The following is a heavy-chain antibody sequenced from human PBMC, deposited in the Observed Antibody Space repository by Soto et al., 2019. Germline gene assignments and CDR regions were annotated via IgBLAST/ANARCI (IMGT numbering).Heavy chain of an antibody. J-gene: IGHJ4*02. Sequence: EVQLLESGGGLVQAGGSLRLSCAASGFTFSSCAMSWVRQAPGKGLEWVSSISGRGGSAYDADSVQGRFTISRDDSKNTLYLQMNSLRAEDTAVYYCARGSRWVVGGEFDYWGQGTLVIVSS. CDR1: GFTFSSCA. CDR2: ISGRGGSA. CDR3: ARGSRWVVGGEFDY. V-gene: IGHV3-23*01. D-gene: IGHD2-15*01.